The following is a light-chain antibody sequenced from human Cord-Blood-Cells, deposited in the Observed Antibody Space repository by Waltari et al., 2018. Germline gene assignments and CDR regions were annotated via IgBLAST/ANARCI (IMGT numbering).Light chain of an antibody. V-gene: IGKV1-39*01. Sequence: DIEITQSPSSLSASVGDRDTMPCRTSQSISSYLYCYQHKPRKATKLLIYAASRLQSGGPSPFRGSGVGTEFTLPISRLQPEDFATYYCQQSYSTPFTFGQGNKMEIK. CDR2: AAS. CDR1: QSISSY. J-gene: IGKJ2*01. CDR3: QQSYSTPFT.